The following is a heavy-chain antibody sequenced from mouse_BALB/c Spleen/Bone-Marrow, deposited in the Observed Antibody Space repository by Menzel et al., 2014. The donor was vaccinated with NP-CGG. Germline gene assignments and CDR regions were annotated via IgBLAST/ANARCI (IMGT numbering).Heavy chain of an antibody. D-gene: IGHD2-4*01. CDR3: ASTIYYDYPLFAY. Sequence: VMLVESGPGLVAPSQSLPITCTVSGFSLTSYGVHWVRQPPEKGLEWLGVMWAGGSTSYNSALMSRLSISKDNSKSQVFLKMNSLQTDDTAMYYCASTIYYDYPLFAYWGQGTLVTVSA. J-gene: IGHJ3*01. V-gene: IGHV2-9*02. CDR2: MWAGGST. CDR1: GFSLTSYG.